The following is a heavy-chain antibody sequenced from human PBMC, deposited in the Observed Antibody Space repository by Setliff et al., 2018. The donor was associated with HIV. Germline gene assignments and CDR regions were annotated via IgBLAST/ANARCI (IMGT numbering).Heavy chain of an antibody. CDR3: VRFARDPTD. Sequence: SETLSLTCTVSGASITSSYWTWIRQSPGRGLEYPGYIYYSGDSNYSPSLKSRLSMSLDASTSQFSLRLNSLTAADTAMYYCVRFARDPTDWGRGILVTVSS. J-gene: IGHJ4*02. CDR2: IYYSGDS. CDR1: GASITSSY. V-gene: IGHV4-59*08.